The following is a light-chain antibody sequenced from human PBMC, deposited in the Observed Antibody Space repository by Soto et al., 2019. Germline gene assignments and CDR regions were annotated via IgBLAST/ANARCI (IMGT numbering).Light chain of an antibody. Sequence: AIRMTQSPSSISASTGDRVTITCRASQGISSFLAWYQQKPGKAPKLLIYAAATLQRGAPSRFSASGSGTDLTLTMTSLQSEDFATYFCQQYLSYPYTFGQGTKLEI. CDR1: QGISSF. J-gene: IGKJ2*01. CDR2: AAA. V-gene: IGKV1-8*01. CDR3: QQYLSYPYT.